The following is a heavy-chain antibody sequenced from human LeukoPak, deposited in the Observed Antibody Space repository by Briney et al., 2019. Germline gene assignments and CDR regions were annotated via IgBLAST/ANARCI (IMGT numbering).Heavy chain of an antibody. CDR3: ARDGRGGGLDY. Sequence: SETLSLTCTVSGGSISSGGYYWSWIRQHPGKGLEWIGYIYYSGSTYYNPSLKSRVTISADTSKNQFSLKLSSVTAADTAVYYCARDGRGGGLDYWGQGTLVTVSS. CDR2: IYYSGST. J-gene: IGHJ4*02. V-gene: IGHV4-31*03. D-gene: IGHD2-15*01. CDR1: GGSISSGGYY.